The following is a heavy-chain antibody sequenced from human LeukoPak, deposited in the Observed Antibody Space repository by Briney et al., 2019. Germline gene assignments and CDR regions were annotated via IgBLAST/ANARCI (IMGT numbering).Heavy chain of an antibody. CDR1: GYTFTSYY. Sequence: ASVKVSCKASGYTFTSYYMHWVRQAPGQGLEWMGIINPSGGSTSYAQKFQGRVTMTRDTSTSTVYMELSSLRSEDTAVYYCARPTHWEWEDGAYFDYWGQGTLVTVSS. J-gene: IGHJ4*02. D-gene: IGHD1-26*01. CDR2: INPSGGST. CDR3: ARPTHWEWEDGAYFDY. V-gene: IGHV1-46*01.